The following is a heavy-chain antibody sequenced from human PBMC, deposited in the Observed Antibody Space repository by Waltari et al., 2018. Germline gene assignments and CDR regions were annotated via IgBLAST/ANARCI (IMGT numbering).Heavy chain of an antibody. CDR2: ISGSGGST. V-gene: IGHV3-23*01. Sequence: EVQLLESGGGLVQPGGSLRLSCAASGFTFSSYAMSWVRQAPGKGLEGVSAISGSGGSTYYADSVKGRFTIARDNSKNTLYLQMNSLRAEDTAVYYCAKDPGRRELLSGRGQGTLVTVSS. CDR3: AKDPGRRELLSG. D-gene: IGHD1-26*01. J-gene: IGHJ4*02. CDR1: GFTFSSYA.